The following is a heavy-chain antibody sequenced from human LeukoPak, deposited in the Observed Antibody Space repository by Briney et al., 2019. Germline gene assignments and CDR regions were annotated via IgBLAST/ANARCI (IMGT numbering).Heavy chain of an antibody. D-gene: IGHD6-19*01. CDR2: IYYSGST. V-gene: IGHV4-59*08. CDR3: ARSGSSGWYPDFDY. J-gene: IGHJ4*02. Sequence: SETLSLTCTVSGGSISSYYWSWIRQPPGKGLEWIGYIYYSGSTNYNPSLKSRVTISVDTSKNQFSLKLSSVTAADTAVYYCARSGSSGWYPDFDYWGQGTLVTVSS. CDR1: GGSISSYY.